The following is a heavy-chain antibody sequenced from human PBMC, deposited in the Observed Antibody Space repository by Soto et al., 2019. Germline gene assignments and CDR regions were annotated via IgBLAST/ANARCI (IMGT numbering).Heavy chain of an antibody. CDR3: VQNGYYSLES. CDR2: IHHSGGT. Sequence: SETLSLTCAVSGGSISSGGYSWSWIRQPPGKAMEWIGEIHHSGGTNYKPSLRSRLTISVDNSKNHFSVKLSSVTAADTAIYYCVQNGYYSLESWGQGTPVTVSS. D-gene: IGHD3-3*01. V-gene: IGHV4-30-2*01. CDR1: GGSISSGGYS. J-gene: IGHJ4*02.